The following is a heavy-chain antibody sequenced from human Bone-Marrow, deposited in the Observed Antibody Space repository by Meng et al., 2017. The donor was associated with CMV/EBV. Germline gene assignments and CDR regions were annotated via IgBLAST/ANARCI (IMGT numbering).Heavy chain of an antibody. Sequence: VELVPAGAGVKKPGASVKASCKASGYTVTDYYIHWVRQAPGQWLEWMGWINPNDDTNYAQNFQGRVTMTRDMSINTVYMELSRLTSDDTAVYYCARSSGWSRFDYWGLGTLVTVSS. D-gene: IGHD6-19*01. CDR1: GYTVTDYY. V-gene: IGHV1-2*02. J-gene: IGHJ4*02. CDR3: ARSSGWSRFDY. CDR2: INPNDDT.